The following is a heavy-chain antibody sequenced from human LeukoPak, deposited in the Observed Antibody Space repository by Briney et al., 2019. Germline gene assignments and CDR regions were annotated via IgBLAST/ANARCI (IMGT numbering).Heavy chain of an antibody. CDR3: ATDRPPLRYFHWLPFDL. D-gene: IGHD3-9*01. Sequence: TGGSLRPSCAASGFTFSNYRMNWVRQAPGKGRGWVASIFIGSSYTSYADSLKGRSTISRDNATNSLYLQMNSLRAQDTTVYYCATDRPPLRYFHWLPFDLWGRGTLVTVSS. CDR1: GFTFSNYR. V-gene: IGHV3-21*04. J-gene: IGHJ2*01. CDR2: IFIGSSYT.